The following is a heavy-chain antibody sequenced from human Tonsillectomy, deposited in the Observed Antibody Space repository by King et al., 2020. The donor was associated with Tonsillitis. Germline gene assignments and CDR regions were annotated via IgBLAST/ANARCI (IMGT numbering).Heavy chain of an antibody. V-gene: IGHV3-30*18. CDR2: VSYDGSFQ. J-gene: IGHJ6*02. CDR3: AKGIDFDKVPAAILRYYYSGLDV. Sequence: VQLVESGGGAVQPGRSLRLSCAASGFTFSYSGMHWVRQAPGEGLEWVAVVSYDGSFQYYADSVKGRFTISRDTSKNTLYLQMNSLRAEDTAVYYCAKGIDFDKVPAAILRYYYSGLDVWGQGTTVTVSS. D-gene: IGHD2-2*02. CDR1: GFTFSYSG.